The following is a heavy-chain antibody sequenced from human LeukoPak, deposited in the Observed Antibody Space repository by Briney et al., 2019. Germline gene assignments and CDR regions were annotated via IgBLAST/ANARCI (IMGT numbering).Heavy chain of an antibody. V-gene: IGHV4-31*03. CDR2: IYYTGTT. Sequence: SQTLSLTCTVSGGSISSGGYYWSWIRQHPGKGLEWIGYIYYTGTTYYNPPLNGRVTISIDTSMNQLSLSLSSVTAADTAIYYCARGPQGGLIVYVDYWGQGTLVTVSS. J-gene: IGHJ4*02. D-gene: IGHD3-22*01. CDR3: ARGPQGGLIVYVDY. CDR1: GGSISSGGYY.